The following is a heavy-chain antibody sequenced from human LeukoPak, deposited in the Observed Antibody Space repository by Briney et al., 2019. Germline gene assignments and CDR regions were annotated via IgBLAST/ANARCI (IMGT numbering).Heavy chain of an antibody. J-gene: IGHJ4*02. V-gene: IGHV3-23*01. CDR3: AKDPEGLL. Sequence: PGRSLSLSCAASGFTFSSYAMRWVRQAPGKGLEWVSAISGSGGNTYYADSVKGRFTIPRDNSKHTLYLQMNSLRAEDTAVYYCAKDPEGLLWGQGTLVTVSS. CDR2: ISGSGGNT. CDR1: GFTFSSYA. D-gene: IGHD3-3*01.